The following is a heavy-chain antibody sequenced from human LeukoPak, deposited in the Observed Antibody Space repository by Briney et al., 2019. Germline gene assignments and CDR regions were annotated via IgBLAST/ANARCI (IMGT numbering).Heavy chain of an antibody. V-gene: IGHV1-2*02. Sequence: GASVKVSCKASGYTFTGYYMHWVRQAPGQGLEWMGWINPNSGGTNYAQKFQGRVTMTRDTSISTAYMELSRLRSDDTAVYYCARIMVPDCSGGSCHNKFDYWGQGTLVTVSS. CDR1: GYTFTGYY. CDR2: INPNSGGT. D-gene: IGHD2-15*01. CDR3: ARIMVPDCSGGSCHNKFDY. J-gene: IGHJ4*02.